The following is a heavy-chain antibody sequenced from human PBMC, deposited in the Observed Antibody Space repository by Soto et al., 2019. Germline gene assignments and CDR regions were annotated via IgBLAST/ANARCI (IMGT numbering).Heavy chain of an antibody. Sequence: ASVTVSCPASGSTFPSYVMHWVRQAPGQRLEWMGWINAGNGNTKYSQKFQGRVTITRDTSASTAYMELSTLRSEDTAVYYCARGGLALMDVRGQGTTVTVSS. D-gene: IGHD3-16*01. V-gene: IGHV1-3*01. CDR1: GSTFPSYV. CDR3: ARGGLALMDV. CDR2: INAGNGNT. J-gene: IGHJ6*02.